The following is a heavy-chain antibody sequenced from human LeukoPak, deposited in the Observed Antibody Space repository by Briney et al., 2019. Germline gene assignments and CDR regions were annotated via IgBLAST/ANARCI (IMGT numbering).Heavy chain of an antibody. CDR1: GYSISSGYY. CDR2: IYHSGST. CDR3: ARVPYSGSWIFDY. J-gene: IGHJ4*02. D-gene: IGHD6-13*01. V-gene: IGHV4-38-2*02. Sequence: SETLSLTCTVSGYSISSGYYWGWIRQPPGKGLEWIGSIYHSGSTYYNPSLKSRVTISVDTSKNQFSLKLSSVTAADTAVYYCARVPYSGSWIFDYWGQGTLVTVSS.